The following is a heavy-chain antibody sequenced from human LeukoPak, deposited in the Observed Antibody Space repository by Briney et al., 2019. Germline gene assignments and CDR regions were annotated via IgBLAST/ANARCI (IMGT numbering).Heavy chain of an antibody. CDR3: ARTPGRSSSHPLFDY. CDR1: GGSISSGSYY. D-gene: IGHD6-13*01. CDR2: IYTSGST. V-gene: IGHV4-61*02. J-gene: IGHJ4*02. Sequence: SETLSLTCTVSGGSISSGSYYWSWIRQPAGKGLEWIGRIYTSGSTNYNPSLKSRVTMSVDTSKNQFSLKLSSVTAADTAVYYCARTPGRSSSHPLFDYWGQGTLVTVSS.